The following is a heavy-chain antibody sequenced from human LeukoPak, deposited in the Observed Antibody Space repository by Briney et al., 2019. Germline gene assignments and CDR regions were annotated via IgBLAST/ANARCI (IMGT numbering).Heavy chain of an antibody. V-gene: IGHV7-4-1*01. CDR1: GYTFTSYG. J-gene: IGHJ6*02. D-gene: IGHD6-13*01. CDR3: ARYGTYSSSWFSPDYYYYGMDV. Sequence: ASVKVSCKASGYTFTSYGMNWVRQAPGQGLEWMGWINTNTGNPTYAQGFTGRFVFSLDTSVSTAYLQTGSLEAEDTAVYYCARYGTYSSSWFSPDYYYYGMDVWGQGTTVTVSS. CDR2: INTNTGNP.